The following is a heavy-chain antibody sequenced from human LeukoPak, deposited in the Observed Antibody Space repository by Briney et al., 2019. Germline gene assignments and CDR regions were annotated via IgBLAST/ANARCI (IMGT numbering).Heavy chain of an antibody. CDR3: ARDRYDSTYYCMDV. V-gene: IGHV4-31*03. Sequence: PSETLSLTCTLSGGSLSSGASYWSSIRQHPGKGLEWIGYIYYSGTTYYKPSLKSRVTISVDTSKNQFSLKLSSVNDADRAVYYCARDRYDSTYYCMDVWGKGTTVTVSS. D-gene: IGHD3-3*01. CDR1: GGSLSSGASY. J-gene: IGHJ6*03. CDR2: IYYSGTT.